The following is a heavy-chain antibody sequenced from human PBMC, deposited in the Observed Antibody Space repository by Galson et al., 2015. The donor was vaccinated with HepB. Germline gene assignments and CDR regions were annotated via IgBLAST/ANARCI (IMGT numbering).Heavy chain of an antibody. D-gene: IGHD5-18*01. J-gene: IGHJ4*02. V-gene: IGHV3-23*01. Sequence: SLRLSCAASGFSFSTHAMSWVRQAPGEGLEWVSAISDDGTKTYYAESVKGRFTISRDNSGNTLFLQMNGLRAEDTAVYCCARVRYSYGYDTGFDYWGQGTLVTVSS. CDR1: GFSFSTHA. CDR3: ARVRYSYGYDTGFDY. CDR2: ISDDGTKT.